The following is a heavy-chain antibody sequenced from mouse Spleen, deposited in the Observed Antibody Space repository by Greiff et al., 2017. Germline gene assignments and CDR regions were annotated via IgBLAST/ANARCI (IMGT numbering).Heavy chain of an antibody. J-gene: IGHJ2*01. CDR3: ARRGDWDELFDY. V-gene: IGHV5-6*01. CDR1: GFTFSSYG. Sequence: EVHLVESGGDLVKPGGSLKLSCAASGFTFSSYGMSWVRQTPDKRLEWVATISSGGSYTYYPDSVKGRFTISRDNAKNTLYLQMSSLKSEDTAMYYCARRGDWDELFDYWGQGTTLTVSS. D-gene: IGHD4-1*01. CDR2: ISSGGSYT.